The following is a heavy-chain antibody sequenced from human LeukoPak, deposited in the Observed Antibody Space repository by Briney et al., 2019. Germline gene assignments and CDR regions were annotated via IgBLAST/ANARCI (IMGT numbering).Heavy chain of an antibody. V-gene: IGHV3-53*01. D-gene: IGHD6-13*01. CDR1: GFTVSSKY. Sequence: GGSLRLSCAASGFTVSSKYMSWVRQAPGKGLEWVSVIYSGGSTDYADSVKGRFTISRDNSENTLHPQMNSLRAEDTAVYYCARGLSAAVPGYYWGQGTLVTVSS. J-gene: IGHJ4*02. CDR2: IYSGGST. CDR3: ARGLSAAVPGYY.